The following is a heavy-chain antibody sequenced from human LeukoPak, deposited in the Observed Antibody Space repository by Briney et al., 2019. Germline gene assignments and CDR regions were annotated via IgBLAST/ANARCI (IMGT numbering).Heavy chain of an antibody. CDR1: GGSISSDY. CDR2: IYYSGSA. J-gene: IGHJ6*03. D-gene: IGHD2/OR15-2a*01. CDR3: ARAVHSMSYYYMDV. Sequence: SETLSLTCTVSGGSISSDYWSWIRKPPRKGLDWIGYIYYSGSANYNPSLKSRVTMSVDTSKNQFSLKLSSVTAADTAVYYCARAVHSMSYYYMDVWGKGTTVTISS. V-gene: IGHV4-59*12.